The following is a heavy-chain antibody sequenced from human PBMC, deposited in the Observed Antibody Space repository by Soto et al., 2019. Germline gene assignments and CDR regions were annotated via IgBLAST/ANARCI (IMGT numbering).Heavy chain of an antibody. CDR2: MNTNSDDT. J-gene: IGHJ6*02. Sequence: QVQLVQSGAEVKKPGASVQVTCKTSGCTFTSYDINWVRQAPGQGLEWVGWMNTNSDDTRSAQKFRGRLTLTRDKSMRAVYMKLGNLRPDDSAVYYCARDWSAAAHFYGMDVWGQGTTVAVSS. CDR3: ARDWSAAAHFYGMDV. V-gene: IGHV1-8*01. D-gene: IGHD6-13*01. CDR1: GCTFTSYD.